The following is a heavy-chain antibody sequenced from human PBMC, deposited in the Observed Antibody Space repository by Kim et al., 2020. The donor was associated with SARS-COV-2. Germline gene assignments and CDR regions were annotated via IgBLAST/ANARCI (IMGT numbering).Heavy chain of an antibody. CDR1: GGSISSGGYY. J-gene: IGHJ2*01. CDR2: IYYSGST. CDR3: ARGGRRYCSGGSCYNSPNWYFDL. D-gene: IGHD2-15*01. Sequence: SETLSLTCTVSGGSISSGGYYWSWIRQHPGKGLEWIGYIYYSGSTYYNPSLKSRVTISVDTSKNQFSLKLSSVTAADTAVYYCARGGRRYCSGGSCYNSPNWYFDLWGRGTLVTVSS. V-gene: IGHV4-31*03.